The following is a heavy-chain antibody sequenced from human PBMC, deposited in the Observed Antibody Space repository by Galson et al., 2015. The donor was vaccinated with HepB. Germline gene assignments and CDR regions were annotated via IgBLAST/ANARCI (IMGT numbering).Heavy chain of an antibody. CDR3: ARAVRNQLLSEY. V-gene: IGHV1-8*01. CDR1: GYTSTSYD. CDR2: MNPKSTNT. J-gene: IGHJ4*02. Sequence: SVKVSCKAPGYTSTSYDVTRVRHAPGHGLKSMGWMNPKSTNTAYARKFQGRVTMTGDTSMDTAYMELSSLTSEDTAVYYCARAVRNQLLSEYWGQGTLVTVSS. D-gene: IGHD1-26*01.